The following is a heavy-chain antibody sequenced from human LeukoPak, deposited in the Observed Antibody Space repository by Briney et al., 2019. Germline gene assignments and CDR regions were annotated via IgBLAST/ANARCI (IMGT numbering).Heavy chain of an antibody. V-gene: IGHV1-69*04. CDR3: AREEKGSSGNYFFDY. J-gene: IGHJ4*02. CDR2: IIPSLGIT. Sequence: SVKVSCKASGGTFSSYAISWVRQAPGQGLEWMARIIPSLGITNYAQKFRGRVTITADKSTSTAYMELSSLGSEDTAVYYCAREEKGSSGNYFFDYWGQGTLVTVSS. D-gene: IGHD3-22*01. CDR1: GGTFSSYA.